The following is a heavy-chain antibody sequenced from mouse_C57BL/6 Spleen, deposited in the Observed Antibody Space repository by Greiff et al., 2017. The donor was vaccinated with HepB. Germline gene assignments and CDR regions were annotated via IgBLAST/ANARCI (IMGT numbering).Heavy chain of an antibody. CDR1: GFNIKDYY. Sequence: EVQLQQSGAELVRPGASVKLSCTASGFNIKDYYMHWVKQRPEQGLEWIGRIDPEDGDTEYAPKFQGKATMTADTSSNTAYLQLSSLTSEDTAAHYCTTDYSNYGGRYYAMDYWGQRTSVTVSS. CDR2: IDPEDGDT. J-gene: IGHJ4*01. V-gene: IGHV14-1*01. CDR3: TTDYSNYGGRYYAMDY. D-gene: IGHD2-5*01.